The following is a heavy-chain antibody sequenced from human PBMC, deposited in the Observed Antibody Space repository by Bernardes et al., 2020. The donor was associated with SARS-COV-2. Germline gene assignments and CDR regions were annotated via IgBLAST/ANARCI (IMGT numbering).Heavy chain of an antibody. Sequence: GGSLRLSCAASGFTFSSYWMHWVRQAPGKGLVWVSRINSDGSSTSYADSVKGRFTISRDNAKNTLYLQMNSLRAEDTAVYYCAREGLYGDYLLIYYYYGMGVWGQGTTVTVSS. V-gene: IGHV3-74*01. CDR2: INSDGSST. CDR1: GFTFSSYW. J-gene: IGHJ6*02. CDR3: AREGLYGDYLLIYYYYGMGV. D-gene: IGHD4-17*01.